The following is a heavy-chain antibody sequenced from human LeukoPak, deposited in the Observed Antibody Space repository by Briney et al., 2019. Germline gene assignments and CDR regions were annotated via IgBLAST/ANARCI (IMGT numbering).Heavy chain of an antibody. Sequence: TSVKVSCKASGYTFTGYYMHWVRQAPGQGLEWMGWINPNSGGTNYAQKFQGRVTMTRDTSISTAYMELSRLRSDDTAVYYCARATVPYYDFWSGLLDYWGQGTLVTVSS. V-gene: IGHV1-2*02. CDR3: ARATVPYYDFWSGLLDY. CDR1: GYTFTGYY. CDR2: INPNSGGT. D-gene: IGHD3-3*01. J-gene: IGHJ4*02.